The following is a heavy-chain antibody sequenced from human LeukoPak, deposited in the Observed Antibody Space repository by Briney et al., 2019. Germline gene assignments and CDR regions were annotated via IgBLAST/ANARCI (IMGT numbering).Heavy chain of an antibody. CDR3: AVATNYDSSGYYY. V-gene: IGHV4-39*07. CDR2: IYYSGST. D-gene: IGHD3-22*01. CDR1: GGSISSSSYY. Sequence: SETLSLTCTVSGGSISSSSYYWGWIRQPPGKGLEWIGSIYYSGSTYYNPSLKSRVTISVDTSKNQFSLKLSSVTAADTAVYYCAVATNYDSSGYYYWGQGTLVTVSS. J-gene: IGHJ4*02.